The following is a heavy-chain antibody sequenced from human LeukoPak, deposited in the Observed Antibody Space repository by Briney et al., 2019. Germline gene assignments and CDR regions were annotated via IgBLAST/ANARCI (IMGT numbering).Heavy chain of an antibody. CDR1: GFTVSSNY. CDR3: ARVNGGYYFDY. J-gene: IGHJ4*02. V-gene: IGHV3-53*01. CDR2: IYSGGST. Sequence: GGSLRLSCAASGFTVSSNYMSWVRQAPGKGLEWVSVIYSGGSTYYADSVKGRFTISRDNSKNTLYLQMNSLRAEDTAVYYCARVNGGYYFDYWGQGTLVTVSS.